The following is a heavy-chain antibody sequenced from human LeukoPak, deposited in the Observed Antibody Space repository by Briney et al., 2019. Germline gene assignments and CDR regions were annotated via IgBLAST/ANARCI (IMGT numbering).Heavy chain of an antibody. Sequence: GGSLRLSCAASGFTFSSYGMHWVRQAPGKGLEWVANIKQDGSEKYYVDSVKGRFTISRDNAKNSLYLQMNSLRAEDTAVYYCARDCSSTSCPRNYWGQGTLVTVSS. CDR3: ARDCSSTSCPRNY. CDR2: IKQDGSEK. D-gene: IGHD2-2*01. CDR1: GFTFSSYG. J-gene: IGHJ4*02. V-gene: IGHV3-7*01.